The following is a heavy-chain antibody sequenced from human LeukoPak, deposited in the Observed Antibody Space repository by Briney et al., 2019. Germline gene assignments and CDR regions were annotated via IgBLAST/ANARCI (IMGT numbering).Heavy chain of an antibody. V-gene: IGHV3-21*01. J-gene: IGHJ3*02. CDR3: EREMYAGWYFAFDI. CDR2: IINSGDYT. D-gene: IGHD6-19*01. Sequence: GGSLRLSCTVSGFTFSSFTMNCVRQGPGKGLEWVASIINSGDYTSYADSLKGRFTISRDNAKNSMFLKMSSLRAEDTDVYYCEREMYAGWYFAFDIWGQGTMVTVSS. CDR1: GFTFSSFT.